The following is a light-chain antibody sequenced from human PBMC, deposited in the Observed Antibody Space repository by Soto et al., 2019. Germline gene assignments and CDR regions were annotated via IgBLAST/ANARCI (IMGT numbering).Light chain of an antibody. CDR2: YDS. CDR1: NIGSKS. V-gene: IGLV3-21*04. CDR3: QVWDSSSDQPYV. J-gene: IGLJ1*01. Sequence: SYELTQPPSVSVAPGKTARITCGGNNIGSKSVHWYQQKPGQAPVLVIYYDSDRPSGIPERFSGSNSGNTATLTISRVEAGDEADYYCQVWDSSSDQPYVFGTGTKRTVL.